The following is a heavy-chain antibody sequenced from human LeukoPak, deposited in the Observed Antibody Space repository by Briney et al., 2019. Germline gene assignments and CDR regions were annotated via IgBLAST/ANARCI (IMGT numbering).Heavy chain of an antibody. V-gene: IGHV1-2*02. CDR2: INPNSGVT. Sequence: GASVKVSCKASGYTFTDSYIHWVRPAPGQGLEWMGWINPNSGVTNYAQKFQGRVTMTRDTSITTAYMELSRLTSDDTAVYYCARDGRGSYWGQGTLVTVSS. J-gene: IGHJ4*02. CDR1: GYTFTDSY. D-gene: IGHD3-10*01. CDR3: ARDGRGSY.